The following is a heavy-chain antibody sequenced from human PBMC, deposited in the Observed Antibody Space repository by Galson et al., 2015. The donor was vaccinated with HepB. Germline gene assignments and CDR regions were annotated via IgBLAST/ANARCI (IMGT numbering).Heavy chain of an antibody. CDR1: GFTVSSNY. V-gene: IGHV3-53*04. J-gene: IGHJ2*01. Sequence: SLRLSCAASGFTVSSNYMSWVRQAPGKGLEWVSVIYSGGSTYYADSVKGRFTISRHNSKNTLYLQMNSLRAEDTAVYYCARGFAAAGYKGYWYFDLWGRGTLVTVSS. CDR3: ARGFAAAGYKGYWYFDL. CDR2: IYSGGST. D-gene: IGHD6-13*01.